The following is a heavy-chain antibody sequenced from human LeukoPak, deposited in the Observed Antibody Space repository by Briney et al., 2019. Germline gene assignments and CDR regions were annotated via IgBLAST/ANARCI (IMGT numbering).Heavy chain of an antibody. Sequence: GGSLRLSCAASGFTFSSYAMSWVRQAPGKGLEWVSVIYSDGSTYYADSVKGRFTVSRDNSKNTLYLQMNSLRAEDTAVYYCARERSSKYYYYMDVWGKGTTVTISS. CDR2: IYSDGST. D-gene: IGHD2-2*01. J-gene: IGHJ6*03. CDR1: GFTFSSYA. V-gene: IGHV3-53*01. CDR3: ARERSSKYYYYMDV.